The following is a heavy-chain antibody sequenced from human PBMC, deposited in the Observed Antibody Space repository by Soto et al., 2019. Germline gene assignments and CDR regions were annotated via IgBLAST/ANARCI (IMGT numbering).Heavy chain of an antibody. CDR3: AMPRFYDTTKDFLDY. V-gene: IGHV3-30-3*01. CDR2: LSLDGSTE. Sequence: QVQLVESGGGVVQPGRSLRLSCAASGFNFNRYAMHWVRQAPGKGLEWVALLSLDGSTESYADSVKGRFTISRDNSKNTLYLQMNSLRPEDTAVYYCAMPRFYDTTKDFLDYLGQGTLVTVSS. D-gene: IGHD3-22*01. CDR1: GFNFNRYA. J-gene: IGHJ4*02.